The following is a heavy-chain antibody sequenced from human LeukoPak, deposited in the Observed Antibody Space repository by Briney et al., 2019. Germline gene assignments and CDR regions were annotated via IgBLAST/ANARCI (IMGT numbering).Heavy chain of an antibody. V-gene: IGHV4-59*01. CDR2: IYYSGST. CDR1: GGSISSYY. Sequence: SETLSLTCTVSGGSISSYYWSWIRQPPGKGLEWIGYIYYSGSTNYNPSLKSRVTISVDTSKNQFSLKLSSVTAADTAVYYYARDNYGDYDYWGQGTLVTVSS. J-gene: IGHJ4*02. D-gene: IGHD4-17*01. CDR3: ARDNYGDYDY.